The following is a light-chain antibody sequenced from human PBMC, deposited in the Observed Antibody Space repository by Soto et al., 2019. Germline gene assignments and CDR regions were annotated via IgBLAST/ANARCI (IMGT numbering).Light chain of an antibody. CDR1: SSNIGAGSD. J-gene: IGLJ3*02. V-gene: IGLV1-40*01. Sequence: QSVLTQPPSVSGAPGQRVTISCTGSSSNIGAGSDVHWYQQVPGTAPKLLINGNTNRPSGVPDRFSGSKSGTSASLAISGLRPEDEADYYCAAWADSLRSSWVFGGGTKLTVL. CDR2: GNT. CDR3: AAWADSLRSSWV.